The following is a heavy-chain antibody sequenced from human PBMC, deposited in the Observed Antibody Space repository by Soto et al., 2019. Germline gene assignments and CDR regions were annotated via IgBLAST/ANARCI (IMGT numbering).Heavy chain of an antibody. CDR2: IYNSGTT. Sequence: QVQLQESGPGLVKPSQTLSLTCSVSGASTVSHYHWTWIRQPPGKGVEWMGYIYNSGTTFYNPSLTSRLSISMDTSGNQFSLELRSVTAADTAVYYCALALGPTTGLDYWGQGTLVTVSS. V-gene: IGHV4-31*02. J-gene: IGHJ4*02. CDR1: GASTVSHYH. D-gene: IGHD1-26*01. CDR3: ALALGPTTGLDY.